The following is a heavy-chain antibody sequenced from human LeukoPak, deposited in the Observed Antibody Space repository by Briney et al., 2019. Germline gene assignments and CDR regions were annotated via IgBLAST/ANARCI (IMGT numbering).Heavy chain of an antibody. V-gene: IGHV4-4*07. CDR2: IYTSGTT. J-gene: IGHJ6*02. CDR3: AREGRWLQPRGYYYGMDV. Sequence: SETLSLTCTVSGGSINSYYWSWIRQPAGKGLEWIGRIYTSGTTNYNPSLKSRVTMSVDTSKKQFSLKLSSVTAADTAVYYCAREGRWLQPRGYYYGMDVWGQGTTVTVSS. CDR1: GGSINSYY. D-gene: IGHD5-24*01.